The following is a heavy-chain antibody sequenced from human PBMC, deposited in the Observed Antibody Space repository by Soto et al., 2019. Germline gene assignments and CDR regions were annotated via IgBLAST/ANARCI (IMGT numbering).Heavy chain of an antibody. D-gene: IGHD1-20*01. CDR1: GFTVSSNY. J-gene: IGHJ6*02. Sequence: PGGSLRLSCAASGFTVSSNYMSWVRQAPGKGLEWVSVIYSGGSTYYADSVKGRFTISRDNSKNTLYLQMNSLRAEDTAVYYCASDRIRYYYYCMDVWGQATTVTVSS. V-gene: IGHV3-66*01. CDR3: ASDRIRYYYYCMDV. CDR2: IYSGGST.